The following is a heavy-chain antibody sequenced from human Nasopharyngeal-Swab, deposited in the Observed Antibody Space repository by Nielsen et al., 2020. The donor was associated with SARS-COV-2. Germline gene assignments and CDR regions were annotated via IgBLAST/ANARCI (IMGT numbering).Heavy chain of an antibody. CDR3: ARRSGQRWDYWYFDL. CDR1: GWSFSGYS. V-gene: IGHV4-34*01. CDR2: INHIGST. Sequence: SDTLSLPFAVYGWSFSGYSWSWIRQPPGKGLEWIGEINHIGSTNYNPSLKSLVTISVDTSKNQFSLKLSSVTAADTAVYYCARRSGQRWDYWYFDLWGRGTLVTVSS. D-gene: IGHD4-23*01. J-gene: IGHJ2*01.